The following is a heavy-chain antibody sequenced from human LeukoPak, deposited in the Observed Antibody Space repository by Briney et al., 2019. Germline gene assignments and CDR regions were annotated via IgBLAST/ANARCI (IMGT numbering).Heavy chain of an antibody. Sequence: SVKVSCKASGYTFTGYYMHWVRQAPGQGLEWMGWINPNSGGTNYAQKFQGRVTMTRDTSISTAYMELSRLRSDDTAVYYCARDLGEWELFFDYWGQGTLVTVSS. CDR3: ARDLGEWELFFDY. CDR2: INPNSGGT. D-gene: IGHD1-26*01. V-gene: IGHV1-2*02. J-gene: IGHJ4*02. CDR1: GYTFTGYY.